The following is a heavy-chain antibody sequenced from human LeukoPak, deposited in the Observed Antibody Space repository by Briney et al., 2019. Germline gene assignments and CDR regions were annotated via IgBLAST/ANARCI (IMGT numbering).Heavy chain of an antibody. J-gene: IGHJ4*02. V-gene: IGHV3-66*01. Sequence: PGGSLRLSCAASGFTVSSNYMSWVRQAPGKGLEWVSVIYSGGSTYYADSVKGRFTISRDNSKNTLYLQMNSLRAEDTAVYYCARDLGYSEAGLNCWGQGTLVTVSS. CDR3: ARDLGYSEAGLNC. D-gene: IGHD6-19*01. CDR2: IYSGGST. CDR1: GFTVSSNY.